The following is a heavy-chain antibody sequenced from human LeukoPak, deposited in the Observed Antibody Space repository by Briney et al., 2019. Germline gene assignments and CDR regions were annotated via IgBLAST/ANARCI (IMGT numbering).Heavy chain of an antibody. CDR3: ARGSSSAPQILAFDL. D-gene: IGHD1-26*01. CDR2: ISGHNGNT. J-gene: IGHJ4*01. CDR1: GYTFNNYG. V-gene: IGHV1-18*01. Sequence: ASVKVSCKAFGYTFNNYGITWVRRAPEQGLEWMGWISGHNGNTKYAQKLQGRVTMTTDTSTSAAYMEVRSLRSDDTAMYYCARGSSSAPQILAFDLWGQGTLVTVSS.